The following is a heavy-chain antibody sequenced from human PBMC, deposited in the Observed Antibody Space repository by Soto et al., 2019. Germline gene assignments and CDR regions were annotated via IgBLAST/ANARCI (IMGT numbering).Heavy chain of an antibody. CDR1: GFTFSSYA. V-gene: IGHV3-64D*06. D-gene: IGHD3-22*01. CDR3: VKVLDLWTYYYDT. Sequence: GGSLRLSCSASGFTFSSYAMHWVRQAPGKGLEYVSAISSNGGSTYYADSMKGRFTISRDNSKNTLYLQMSSLRAEDTAVYYCVKVLDLWTYYYDTWGQGTLVTVSS. CDR2: ISSNGGST. J-gene: IGHJ4*02.